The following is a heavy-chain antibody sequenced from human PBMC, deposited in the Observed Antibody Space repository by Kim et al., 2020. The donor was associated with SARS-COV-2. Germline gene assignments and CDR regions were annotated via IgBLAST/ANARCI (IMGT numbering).Heavy chain of an antibody. CDR1: GFTFSGSA. J-gene: IGHJ6*02. CDR2: IRSKANSYAT. Sequence: GGSLRLSCAASGFTFSGSAMHWVRQASGKGLEWVGRIRSKANSYATAYAASVKGRFTISRDDSKNTAYLQMNSLKTEDTAVYYCTRLVGTIFGNPPAYYYYYGMDVWGQGTTVTVSS. CDR3: TRLVGTIFGNPPAYYYYYGMDV. D-gene: IGHD3-3*01. V-gene: IGHV3-73*01.